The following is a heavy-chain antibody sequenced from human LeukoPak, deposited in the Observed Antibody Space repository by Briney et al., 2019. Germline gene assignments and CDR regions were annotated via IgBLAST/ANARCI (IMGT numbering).Heavy chain of an antibody. V-gene: IGHV1-8*01. CDR2: MNPNSGNT. CDR1: GYTFTRYD. J-gene: IGHJ3*02. D-gene: IGHD3-16*01. Sequence: ASVKVSCKASGYTFTRYDINWVRQAPGQRREWMGWMNPNSGNTVYAQKLQGRVTMTRNTSISTAYMELSSLRSEDTAVYYCARGAGDSDAFDIWGQGTMVTVSS. CDR3: ARGAGDSDAFDI.